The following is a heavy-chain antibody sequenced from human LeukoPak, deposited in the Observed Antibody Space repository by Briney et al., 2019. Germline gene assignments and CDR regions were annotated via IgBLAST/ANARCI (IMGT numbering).Heavy chain of an antibody. Sequence: ASVKVSCKASGYTFTNYGISWVRQAPGQGLEWMGWISAYNGNTNYAQNLQGRVTMTTDTSTSTVYMELRSLRSEDTAVYYCARDRKGPLDVWGKGTTVTVSS. CDR1: GYTFTNYG. CDR2: ISAYNGNT. J-gene: IGHJ6*04. V-gene: IGHV1-18*01. CDR3: ARDRKGPLDV. D-gene: IGHD1-14*01.